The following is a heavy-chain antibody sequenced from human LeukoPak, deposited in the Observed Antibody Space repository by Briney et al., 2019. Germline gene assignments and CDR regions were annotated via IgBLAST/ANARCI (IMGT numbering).Heavy chain of an antibody. J-gene: IGHJ4*02. D-gene: IGHD6-13*01. CDR2: INPNSGGT. Sequence: ASVKVCCKASGYTFTGYYMHWVRQAPGQGLEWRGWINPNSGGTDYAQKSQGRVTMTRDTSISTAYMELSNLKSEDTAVYYCASPGYSSSWHLGHTFGTWYYFDYWGQGTLVTVSS. CDR1: GYTFTGYY. CDR3: ASPGYSSSWHLGHTFGTWYYFDY. V-gene: IGHV1-2*02.